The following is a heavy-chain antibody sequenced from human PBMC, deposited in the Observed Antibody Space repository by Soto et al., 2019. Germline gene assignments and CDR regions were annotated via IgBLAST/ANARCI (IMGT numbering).Heavy chain of an antibody. CDR2: IFSNDEK. CDR3: ARPRGEMASHYYFDY. V-gene: IGHV2-26*01. J-gene: IGHJ4*02. CDR1: GFSLSNARMG. D-gene: IGHD3-16*01. Sequence: QVTLKESGPVLVKPTETLTLTCTVSGFSLSNARMGVSWIRQPPGKALEWLARIFSNDEKSYSTSLKSRLTISKDTSKSQVVLTMTNMDPVDTATYYCARPRGEMASHYYFDYWGQGTLVTVSS.